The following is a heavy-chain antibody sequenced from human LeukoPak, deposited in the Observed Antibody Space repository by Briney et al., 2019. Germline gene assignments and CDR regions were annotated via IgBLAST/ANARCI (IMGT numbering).Heavy chain of an antibody. CDR2: LYYSGTT. Sequence: PSETLSLTCTVSGASISSSYWSWIRQPPGNGLEWIGYLYYSGTTKYNPSLRSRVTISIDTSKNQFSLKVNSVTAADTAVYYCARGQPQRYNSDWYVNWFDPWGQGTLVSVSS. CDR1: GASISSSY. CDR3: ARGQPQRYNSDWYVNWFDP. J-gene: IGHJ5*02. V-gene: IGHV4-59*01. D-gene: IGHD6-19*01.